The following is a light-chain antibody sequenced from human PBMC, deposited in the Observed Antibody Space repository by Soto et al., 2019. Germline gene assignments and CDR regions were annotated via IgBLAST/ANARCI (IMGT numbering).Light chain of an antibody. V-gene: IGLV2-14*01. CDR3: SSYTSSTSVV. J-gene: IGLJ2*01. CDR2: DVS. Sequence: QAASVSGSPGQSITISCTGTSSDVGGYNYVSWYQQHPGKAPKLMIYDVSNRPSGVSNRFSGSKSGNTASLTISGLQAEDEADYYCSSYTSSTSVVFGGGTKLTVL. CDR1: SSDVGGYNY.